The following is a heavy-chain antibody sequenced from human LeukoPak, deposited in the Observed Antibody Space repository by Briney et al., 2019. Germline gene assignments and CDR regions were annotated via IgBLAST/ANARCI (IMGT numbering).Heavy chain of an antibody. CDR1: GYNFATYW. CDR2: IYPGDSDT. CDR3: AREFVSMVRGVPERTCYYDS. D-gene: IGHD3-10*01. Sequence: GESLKISCQASGYNFATYWLGWVRQMPGRGLEWMGIIYPGDSDTTYSPSFQGLVTISADKSIGTAYLQWSSLKASDTAIYYCAREFVSMVRGVPERTCYYDSWGQGTLVTVSS. V-gene: IGHV5-51*01. J-gene: IGHJ4*02.